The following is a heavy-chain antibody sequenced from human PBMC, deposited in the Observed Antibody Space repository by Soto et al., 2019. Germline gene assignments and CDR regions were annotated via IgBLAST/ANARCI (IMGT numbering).Heavy chain of an antibody. Sequence: GGSLRLSFSASGFTFDDYAMHWVRHAPGKGLEWGSGISWKSGSIGYADSVKGRFTISRDNAKNSLYLQMNSLRAEDTALYYCAKVTAANDDYHYGLDIWGQGTTVTVSS. J-gene: IGHJ6*02. D-gene: IGHD6-13*01. CDR3: AKVTAANDDYHYGLDI. CDR2: ISWKSGSI. V-gene: IGHV3-9*01. CDR1: GFTFDDYA.